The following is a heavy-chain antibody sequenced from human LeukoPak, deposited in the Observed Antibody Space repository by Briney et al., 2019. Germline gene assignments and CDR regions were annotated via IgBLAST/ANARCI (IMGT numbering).Heavy chain of an antibody. CDR1: GFTFSSHA. D-gene: IGHD3-10*01. CDR2: ISGSGGST. J-gene: IGHJ4*02. CDR3: ARPLFRGGGVDC. Sequence: GGALRLSCAACGFTFSSHALTWVRQAPGGGLEWVSTISGSGGSTYYTDSVKGRFTISRDNSKNTLYLQIYRLREERTAVYYSARPLFRGGGVDCWGQGALVTVSS. V-gene: IGHV3-23*01.